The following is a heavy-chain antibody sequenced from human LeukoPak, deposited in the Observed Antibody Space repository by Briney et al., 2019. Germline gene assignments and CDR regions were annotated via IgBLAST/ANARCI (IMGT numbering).Heavy chain of an antibody. D-gene: IGHD6-6*01. J-gene: IGHJ4*02. CDR1: GFIVSNNY. CDR2: VNTGGST. Sequence: GGSLRLSCAASGFIVSNNYMIWVRQAPGKGLEWVSLVNTGGSTYYADSVKDRFTISRDNSKNTLYLQMTRPRAEDTAVYYCATDSSSRPETYWGQGTRVTVSS. CDR3: ATDSSSRPETY. V-gene: IGHV3-66*01.